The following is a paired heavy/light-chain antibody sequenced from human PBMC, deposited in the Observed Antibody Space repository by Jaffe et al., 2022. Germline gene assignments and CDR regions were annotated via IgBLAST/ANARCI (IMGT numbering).Light chain of an antibody. CDR1: SLRSYY. Sequence: SSELTQDPAVSVALGQTVRITCQGDSLRSYYASWYQQKPGQAPVLVIYGKNNRPSGIPDRFSGSSSGNTASLTITGAQAEDEADYYCNSRDSSGNHPWVFGGGTKLTVL. V-gene: IGLV3-19*01. CDR2: GKN. CDR3: NSRDSSGNHPWV. J-gene: IGLJ3*02.
Heavy chain of an antibody. J-gene: IGHJ4*02. CDR3: ARETVWFGDHEIVQGLFDY. CDR1: GYTFTSYA. CDR2: INTNTGNP. D-gene: IGHD3-10*01. Sequence: QVQLVQSGSELKKPGASVKVSCKASGYTFTSYAMNWVRQAPGQGLEWMGWINTNTGNPTYAQGFTGRFVFSLDTSVSTAYLQISSLKAEDTAVYYCARETVWFGDHEIVQGLFDYWGQGTLVTVSS. V-gene: IGHV7-4-1*02.